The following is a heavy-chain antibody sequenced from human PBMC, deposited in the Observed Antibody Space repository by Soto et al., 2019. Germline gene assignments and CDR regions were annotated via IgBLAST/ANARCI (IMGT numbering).Heavy chain of an antibody. CDR3: PHRRSHAIRCFFDP. CDR2: IYAYGSE. CDR1: GFSLSTGGGA. D-gene: IGHD3-10*01. Sequence: QITLKESGPTLVEPTQTLTLTCSFSGFSLSTGGGAVGWIRQPPGKALEWLAVIYAYGSEHYNPSLRSRLIIXQXTXXNQAVLTITNMHALDPPTCYCPHRRSHAIRCFFDPWGQGMLVTLS. V-gene: IGHV2-5*01. J-gene: IGHJ5*02.